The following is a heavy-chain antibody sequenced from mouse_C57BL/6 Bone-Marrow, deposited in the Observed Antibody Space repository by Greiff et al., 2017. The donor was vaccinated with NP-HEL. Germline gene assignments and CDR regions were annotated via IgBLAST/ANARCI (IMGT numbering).Heavy chain of an antibody. J-gene: IGHJ4*01. Sequence: EVQGVESGGDLVKPGGSLKLSCAASGFTFSSYGMSWVRQTPDKRLEWVATISSGGSYTYYPDSVKGRFTISRDNAKNTLYLQMSSLKSEDTAMYYCARRKGVLRGQGTSVTVSS. CDR3: ARRKGVL. CDR2: ISSGGSYT. V-gene: IGHV5-6*01. D-gene: IGHD6-2*01. CDR1: GFTFSSYG.